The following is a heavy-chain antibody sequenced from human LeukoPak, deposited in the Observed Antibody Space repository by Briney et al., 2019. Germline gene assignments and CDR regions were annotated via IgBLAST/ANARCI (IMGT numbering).Heavy chain of an antibody. V-gene: IGHV1-24*01. CDR1: GYTLTELS. CDR2: FDPEDGET. Sequence: ASVKVSCEVSGYTLTELSMHWVRQAPGKGLEWMGGFDPEDGETIYAQKFQGRVTMTEDTSTYTAYMELSSLRSEDTAVYYCATVSFRCSSTSCYRGEFDYWGQGTLVTVSS. D-gene: IGHD2-2*02. J-gene: IGHJ4*02. CDR3: ATVSFRCSSTSCYRGEFDY.